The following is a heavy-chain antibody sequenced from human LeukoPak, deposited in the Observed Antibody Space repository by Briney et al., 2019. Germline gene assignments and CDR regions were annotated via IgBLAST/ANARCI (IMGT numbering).Heavy chain of an antibody. J-gene: IGHJ4*02. CDR3: ARVGEGAAKD. V-gene: IGHV3-53*01. CDR1: GFTVSSNY. Sequence: PGGSLRLSCAASGFTVSSNYMSWVRQAPGKGLEWVSFIYSGGSTYYADSEKGRFTISSDNSKNTLYLQMNSLRVEDTAVYYCARVGEGAAKDWGQGTLVTVSS. CDR2: IYSGGST. D-gene: IGHD1-26*01.